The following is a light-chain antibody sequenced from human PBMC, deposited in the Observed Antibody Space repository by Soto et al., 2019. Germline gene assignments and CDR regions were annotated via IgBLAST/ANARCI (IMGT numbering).Light chain of an antibody. Sequence: QSVLTQPASVSGSPGQSISISCTGTSSDVGGYDYVSWYQHPPGKAPKLMIYEVTNRASGVSDRFSGSKSGNTASLTISGLQAEDEGYYYCTPNTNNNPPGGFGGGTKLTVL. CDR3: TPNTNNNPPGG. CDR1: SSDVGGYDY. V-gene: IGLV2-14*01. CDR2: EVT. J-gene: IGLJ2*01.